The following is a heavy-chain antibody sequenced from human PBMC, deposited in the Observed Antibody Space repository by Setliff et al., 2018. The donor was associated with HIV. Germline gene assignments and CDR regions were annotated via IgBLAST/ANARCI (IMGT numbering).Heavy chain of an antibody. V-gene: IGHV5-51*01. Sequence: PGESLKISCQGSGYSFSTYWIGWVRQMPGKGLEWMGIMYPGTSTTKYSPSFQGQVTISADKSISTTYLQWSGLKASDTAMYYCASLSGYSGDAFDVWGQGTMVTVSS. CDR3: ASLSGYSGDAFDV. D-gene: IGHD3-22*01. J-gene: IGHJ3*01. CDR1: GYSFSTYW. CDR2: MYPGTSTT.